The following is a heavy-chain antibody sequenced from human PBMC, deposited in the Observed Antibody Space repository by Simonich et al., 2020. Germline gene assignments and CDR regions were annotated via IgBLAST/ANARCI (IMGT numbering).Heavy chain of an antibody. D-gene: IGHD2-21*01. Sequence: VVQPGRSLRLSCAAFGFTFSSYAMHWVRQAPGKGLDGVAGRAYYGINKYYADSVKGRFTISRDKSKNTLYLQMNSLRAEDTAVYYCARGWTIYWYFDLWGRGTLVTVSS. J-gene: IGHJ2*01. CDR2: RAYYGINK. CDR3: ARGWTIYWYFDL. CDR1: GFTFSSYA. V-gene: IGHV3-30*07.